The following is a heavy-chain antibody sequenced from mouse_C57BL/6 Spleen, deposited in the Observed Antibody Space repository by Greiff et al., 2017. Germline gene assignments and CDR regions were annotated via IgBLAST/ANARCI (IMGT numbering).Heavy chain of an antibody. CDR1: GFTFSDYG. CDR2: ISSGSSTI. J-gene: IGHJ4*01. Sequence: DVKLVESGGGLVKPGGSLKLSCAASGFTFSDYGMHWVRQAPETGLEWVAYISSGSSTIYYADTVKGRFTISRDNAKNTLFLQMTSLRSEDTAMYYCARTGYGKNYAMDYWGQGTSVTVSS. CDR3: ARTGYGKNYAMDY. D-gene: IGHD1-1*01. V-gene: IGHV5-17*01.